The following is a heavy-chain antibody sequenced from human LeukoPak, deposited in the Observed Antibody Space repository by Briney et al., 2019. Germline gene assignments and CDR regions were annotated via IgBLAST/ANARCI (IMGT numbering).Heavy chain of an antibody. CDR1: GFTVSSNY. D-gene: IGHD3-22*01. CDR3: ARVQAPYYYDSSGYYLDY. V-gene: IGHV3-53*01. CDR2: IYSGGST. Sequence: GGSLRLSCAASGFTVSSNYMSWVRQAPGKGLEWVSVIYSGGSTYYADSVEGRFTISRDKSKNSLYLQMNSLRAEDTAVYYCARVQAPYYYDSSGYYLDYWGQGTLVTVSS. J-gene: IGHJ4*02.